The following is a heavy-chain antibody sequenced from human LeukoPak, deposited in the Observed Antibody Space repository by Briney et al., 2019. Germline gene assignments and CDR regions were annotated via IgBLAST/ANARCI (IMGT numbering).Heavy chain of an antibody. CDR2: ISSSSSYI. CDR1: GFTFSSYS. Sequence: GGSLRLSCAASGFTFSSYSMNWVRQAPGKGLEWVSSISSSSSYIYYADSVKGRFTISRDNAKNSLYLQMNSLRAEDTAVYYCARDLESSTVTIFDYWGQGTLVTVSS. D-gene: IGHD4-17*01. CDR3: ARDLESSTVTIFDY. V-gene: IGHV3-21*01. J-gene: IGHJ4*02.